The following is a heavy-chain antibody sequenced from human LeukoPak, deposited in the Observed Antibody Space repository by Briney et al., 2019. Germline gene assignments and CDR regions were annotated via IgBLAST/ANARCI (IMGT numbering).Heavy chain of an antibody. CDR1: GGSISSYY. Sequence: PSETLSLTCTVSGGSISSYYWRWLRQPGGKGLEWIGRIYTSGSTNYNPSLKSRVTISVDTSKNQFSLKLSSVTAADTAVYYCARDLSIAVAGFDYWGQGTLVSVSS. D-gene: IGHD6-19*01. V-gene: IGHV4-4*07. CDR3: ARDLSIAVAGFDY. J-gene: IGHJ4*02. CDR2: IYTSGST.